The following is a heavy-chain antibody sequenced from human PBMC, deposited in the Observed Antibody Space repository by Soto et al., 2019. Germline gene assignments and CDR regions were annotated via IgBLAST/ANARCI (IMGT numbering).Heavy chain of an antibody. CDR2: ISSSSSYI. CDR1: GFTFSSYS. J-gene: IGHJ6*02. CDR3: ERAWSQLRTVHCMDV. Sequence: GGSLRLSCAASGFTFSSYSMNWVRQAPGKGMEWVSSISSSSSYIYYADSVKGRFTISRDNDNNSLYLQINRLRAEDTAVYYSERAWSQLRTVHCMDVWGQWSTVTISS. D-gene: IGHD2-2*01. V-gene: IGHV3-21*01.